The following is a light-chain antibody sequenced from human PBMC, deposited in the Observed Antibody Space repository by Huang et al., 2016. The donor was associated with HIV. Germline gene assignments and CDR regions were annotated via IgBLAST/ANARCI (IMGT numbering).Light chain of an antibody. V-gene: IGKV4-1*01. CDR3: HQYYDTPYS. CDR1: QTVLDSYNNKNY. J-gene: IGKJ2*01. CDR2: WAS. Sequence: DIVMTQSPDSLAVSLGERATINCKSSQTVLDSYNNKNYLAWYQQKPGQPPKLLIYWASSRESGVPDRVSGSGSGTDFTLTISSLQAEDVAVYYCHQYYDTPYSFGQGTKLEIK.